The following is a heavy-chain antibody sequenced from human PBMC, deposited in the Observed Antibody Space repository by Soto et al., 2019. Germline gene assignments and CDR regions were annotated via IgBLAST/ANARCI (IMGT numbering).Heavy chain of an antibody. D-gene: IGHD1-1*01. CDR3: ARDITTYNCFDP. CDR1: GGTFSSYA. V-gene: IGHV1-69*13. Sequence: SVKVSCKASGGTFSSYAISWVRQAPGQGLEWMGGIIPIFGTANYAQKFQGRVTITADESTSTAYMELSSLRSEDTAVYYCARDITTYNCFDPWGQGTLVTVSS. J-gene: IGHJ5*02. CDR2: IIPIFGTA.